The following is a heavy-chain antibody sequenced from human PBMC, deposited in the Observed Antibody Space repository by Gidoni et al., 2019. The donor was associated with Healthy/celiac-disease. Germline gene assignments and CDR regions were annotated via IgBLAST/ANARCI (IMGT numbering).Heavy chain of an antibody. D-gene: IGHD6-25*01. V-gene: IGHV3-23*01. CDR1: GFAFSRYA. Sequence: VQLLESGGCLVQPGVSLRLSCAASGFAFSRYAMSWVRQAPGKGLGWVSAISGSGGSTYYADSVKGRFTISRDNSKNTLYLQMNSLRAEETDVYYCAKAPSDAEQRFDYWGQGTLVTVSS. CDR3: AKAPSDAEQRFDY. CDR2: ISGSGGST. J-gene: IGHJ4*02.